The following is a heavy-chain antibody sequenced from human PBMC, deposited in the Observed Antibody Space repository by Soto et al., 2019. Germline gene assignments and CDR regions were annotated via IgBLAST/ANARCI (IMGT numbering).Heavy chain of an antibody. CDR1: GDSISSGGYY. V-gene: IGHV4-31*03. CDR2: IFYSGRP. Sequence: QVQLQESGPGLVKPSQTLSLTCTVSGDSISSGGYYCSWIRQHPGKGLEWIGYIFYSGRPYYNPSLKSRVTISVDTSKNQFSLKRSSVTAADTALYYWAREKQWLLYYWCQGTLVTVSS. J-gene: IGHJ4*02. D-gene: IGHD6-19*01. CDR3: AREKQWLLYY.